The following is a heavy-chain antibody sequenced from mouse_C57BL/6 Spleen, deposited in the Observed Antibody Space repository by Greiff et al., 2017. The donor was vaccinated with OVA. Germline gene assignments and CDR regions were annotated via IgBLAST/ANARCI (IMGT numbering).Heavy chain of an antibody. CDR1: GYAFSSYW. D-gene: IGHD4-1*01. Sequence: QVQLQQSGAELVKPGASVKISCKASGYAFSSYWMNWVKQRPGKGLEWIGQIYPGDGDTNYNGKFKGKATLTADKSSSTAYMQLSSLTSEDSAVYFCARCWDVPYYFDYWGQGTTLTVSS. CDR3: ARCWDVPYYFDY. J-gene: IGHJ2*01. CDR2: IYPGDGDT. V-gene: IGHV1-80*01.